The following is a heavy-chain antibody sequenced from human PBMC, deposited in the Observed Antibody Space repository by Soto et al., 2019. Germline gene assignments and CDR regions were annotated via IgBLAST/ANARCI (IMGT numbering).Heavy chain of an antibody. CDR2: LYYTGST. CDR3: ARGDILTGYSPPYRWLDP. CDR1: GGSISSSSYY. J-gene: IGHJ5*02. Sequence: SETLSLTSPVSGGSISSSSYYWGWIRQPPGKGLEWIGSLYYTGSTYYNPSLRSRVTISVDTTRNQFSLKLSSVAAADTAVYYCARGDILTGYSPPYRWLDPWGQGTLVTVSS. D-gene: IGHD3-9*01. V-gene: IGHV4-39*01.